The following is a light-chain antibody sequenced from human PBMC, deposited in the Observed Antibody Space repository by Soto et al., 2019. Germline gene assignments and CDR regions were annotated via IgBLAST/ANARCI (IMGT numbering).Light chain of an antibody. Sequence: DIQMTQSPSTLSASVGDRVTITCRASQSISSWLAWYQQKPGKAPKLLIYDASYLERGVPSRFSGSGSGTEFTLTISSLQPDDLATYYCQQYNSLWTFGQGTKVEI. CDR3: QQYNSLWT. J-gene: IGKJ1*01. V-gene: IGKV1-5*01. CDR1: QSISSW. CDR2: DAS.